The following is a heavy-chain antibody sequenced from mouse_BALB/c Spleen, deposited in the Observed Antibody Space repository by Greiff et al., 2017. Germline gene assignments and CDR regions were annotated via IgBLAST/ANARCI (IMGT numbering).Heavy chain of an antibody. CDR1: GYTFTSYT. D-gene: IGHD1-1*01. Sequence: QVQLKESGAELARPGASVKMSCKASGYTFTSYTMHWVKQRPGQGLEWIGYINPSSGYTNYNQKFKDKATLTADKSSSTAYMQLSSLTSEDSAVYNCAKFITTVVGDFDYWGQGTTLTVSS. CDR3: AKFITTVVGDFDY. V-gene: IGHV1-4*01. J-gene: IGHJ2*01. CDR2: INPSSGYT.